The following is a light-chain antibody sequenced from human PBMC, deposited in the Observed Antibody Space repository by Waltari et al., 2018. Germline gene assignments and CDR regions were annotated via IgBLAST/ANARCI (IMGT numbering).Light chain of an antibody. CDR1: QSGVYSSNNKNY. CDR3: QQYYSTPLT. Sequence: DIVMTQFPDSLAVSLGERATINFKSSQSGVYSSNNKNYLAWYQQKPGQLPKLLIYWASTRESGVPDRFSGSGSGTDFTLTISSLQAEDVAVYYCQQYYSTPLTFGGGTKVEIK. J-gene: IGKJ4*01. CDR2: WAS. V-gene: IGKV4-1*01.